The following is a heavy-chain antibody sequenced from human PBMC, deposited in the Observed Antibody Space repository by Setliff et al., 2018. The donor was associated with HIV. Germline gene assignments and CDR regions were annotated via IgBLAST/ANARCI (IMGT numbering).Heavy chain of an antibody. CDR2: IYYSGTT. CDR3: ARGLPTHYYGPDNWFDP. Sequence: SETLSLTCTVSGDSISSGGYYWSWIRQHPGKGLEWIGYIYYSGTTYYNPSLRSRVSISVDTSKNQFSLKMRSVTATDMAFYYCARGLPTHYYGPDNWFDPWSQGTLVTVSS. D-gene: IGHD3-10*01. CDR1: GDSISSGGYY. V-gene: IGHV4-31*03. J-gene: IGHJ5*02.